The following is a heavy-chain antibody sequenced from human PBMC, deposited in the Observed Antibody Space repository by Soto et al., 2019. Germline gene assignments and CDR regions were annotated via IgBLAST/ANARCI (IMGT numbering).Heavy chain of an antibody. CDR3: ARDFGYSSGWYLDY. CDR1: GGSISSHY. J-gene: IGHJ4*02. CDR2: IYYSGST. Sequence: QVQLQESGPGLVKPSETLSLTCTVSGGSISSHYWSWIRQPPGKGLEWIGYIYYSGSTNYNPSLKSRVTISVDTSKNQFSLKLSSVTAADTAVYYCARDFGYSSGWYLDYWGQGTLVTVSS. D-gene: IGHD6-19*01. V-gene: IGHV4-59*11.